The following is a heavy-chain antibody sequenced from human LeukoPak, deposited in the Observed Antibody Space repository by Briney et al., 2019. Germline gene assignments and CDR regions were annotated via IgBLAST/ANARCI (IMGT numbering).Heavy chain of an antibody. J-gene: IGHJ4*02. D-gene: IGHD2-2*01. CDR1: GFTFSSFS. Sequence: GGSLRLSCAASGFTFSSFSMHWVRQAPGKGLEYVSAISADGDNTYYADSVKDRFTISRDNSQNTLYLQMGGLRVEDMAVYYCARVVGGGNFDYWGRGTLVTVSS. CDR3: ARVVGGGNFDY. V-gene: IGHV3-64*02. CDR2: ISADGDNT.